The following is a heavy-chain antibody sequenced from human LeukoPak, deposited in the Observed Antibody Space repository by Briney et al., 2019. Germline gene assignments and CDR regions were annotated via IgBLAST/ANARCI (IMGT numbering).Heavy chain of an antibody. CDR3: AKRGVVIRVILVGFHKEAYYFDS. V-gene: IGHV3-23*01. J-gene: IGHJ4*02. CDR2: LSGSGGGT. CDR1: GITLSNYG. Sequence: GGSLRLSCAVSGITLSNYGMSWVRQAPGKGLEWVAGLSGSGGGTNYADSVKGRFTISRDNAKNTLYLQMNSLGAEDTAVYSCAKRGVVIRVILVGFHKEAYYFDSWGQGALVTVSS. D-gene: IGHD3-10*01.